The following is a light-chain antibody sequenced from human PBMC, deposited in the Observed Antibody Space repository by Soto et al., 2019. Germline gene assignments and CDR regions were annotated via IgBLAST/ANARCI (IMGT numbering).Light chain of an antibody. CDR1: QSVSSSF. Sequence: EIVLTQSPGTLSLSPGERATLSCRASQSVSSSFLAWYQQKPGQAPRLLIYGASSRATGIPDRFSGSGSGTDFTLTISRLQPEDVAVYYCQQYHSSPLTFGGGTKVEIK. CDR3: QQYHSSPLT. V-gene: IGKV3-20*01. CDR2: GAS. J-gene: IGKJ4*01.